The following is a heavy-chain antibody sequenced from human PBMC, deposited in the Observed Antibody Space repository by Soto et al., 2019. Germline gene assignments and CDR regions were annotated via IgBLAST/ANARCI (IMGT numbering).Heavy chain of an antibody. CDR2: MNPNSGNT. D-gene: IGHD5-12*01. CDR3: TSEDVATGLV. V-gene: IGHV1-8*02. J-gene: IGHJ4*02. CDR1: GYTFTSYG. Sequence: ASVKVSCKASGYTFTSYGISWVRQAPGQGLEWMGWMNPNSGNTGYAQKFQGRVTMTRNTSISTAYMELSSLRSEDTAIYYCTSEDVATGLVWGPGSLVTVSS.